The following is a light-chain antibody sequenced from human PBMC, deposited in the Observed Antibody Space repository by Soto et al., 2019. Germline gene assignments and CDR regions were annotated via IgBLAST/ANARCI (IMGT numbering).Light chain of an antibody. CDR1: QSVLSSSNNKNY. CDR3: QHYYSIPPYT. V-gene: IGKV4-1*01. CDR2: WAS. Sequence: DIVMTQSPDSLAVSLGERATINCKSSQSVLSSSNNKNYLAWYQQKPGQPPKLLIFWASTRQSGVPDRFSGSGSGTDFTLTISSLQAEDVAVYYCQHYYSIPPYTFGQGTKLGIK. J-gene: IGKJ2*01.